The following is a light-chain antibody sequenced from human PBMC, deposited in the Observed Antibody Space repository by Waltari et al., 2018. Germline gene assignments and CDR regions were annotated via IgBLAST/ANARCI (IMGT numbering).Light chain of an antibody. CDR1: QSVSSY. V-gene: IGKV3-11*01. Sequence: IVLTQYTATMSLSPGERATLSCRASQSVSSYLAWYQQKPGQAPRLLIYDASNRATGIPARFSGSGSGTDFTLTISSLEPEDFAVYYCQQRSNWPGTFGGGTKVEIK. J-gene: IGKJ4*01. CDR2: DAS. CDR3: QQRSNWPGT.